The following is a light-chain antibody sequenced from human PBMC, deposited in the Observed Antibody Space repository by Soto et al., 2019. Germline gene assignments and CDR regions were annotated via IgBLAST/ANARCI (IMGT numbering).Light chain of an antibody. CDR3: FSFTTTSTHV. CDR2: SND. J-gene: IGLJ1*01. Sequence: QSVLTQPPSASGTPGQRVTISCSGSDSNIGSNSVNWYQHLPGMAPKLLTHSNDHRPSGVADRFSGSKSGTSASLAISGLHVEDEAEYFCFSFTTTSTHVFGTGTKLTVL. V-gene: IGLV1-44*01. CDR1: DSNIGSNS.